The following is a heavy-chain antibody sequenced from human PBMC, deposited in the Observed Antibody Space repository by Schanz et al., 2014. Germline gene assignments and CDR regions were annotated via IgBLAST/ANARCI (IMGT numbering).Heavy chain of an antibody. CDR1: GYTFTAYG. J-gene: IGHJ5*01. V-gene: IGHV1-69*09. CDR2: IVPIAGIT. CDR3: AREVGLYDKGWFDS. Sequence: VQSVHSGTEVQKLGASVKVSCQTSGYTFTAYGINWVRQAPGQGLEWMGRIVPIAGITNYAQRFQGRVTITADKATDTSYMELSSLRSEDTAVYYCAREVGLYDKGWFDSWGQGTLVTVSS. D-gene: IGHD3-16*01.